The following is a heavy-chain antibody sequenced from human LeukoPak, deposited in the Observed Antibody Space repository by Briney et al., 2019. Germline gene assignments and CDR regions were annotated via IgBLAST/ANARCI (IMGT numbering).Heavy chain of an antibody. Sequence: PGGSLRLSCAASGFTFSSYGMHWVRQAPGKGLEWVAFIRYDGSNKYYADSVKGRFTISRDNSKNTLYLQMNSLRAEDTAVYYCAYRKLYSSSWMGAFDIWGQGTMVTVSS. J-gene: IGHJ3*02. CDR3: AYRKLYSSSWMGAFDI. V-gene: IGHV3-30*02. CDR2: IRYDGSNK. CDR1: GFTFSSYG. D-gene: IGHD6-13*01.